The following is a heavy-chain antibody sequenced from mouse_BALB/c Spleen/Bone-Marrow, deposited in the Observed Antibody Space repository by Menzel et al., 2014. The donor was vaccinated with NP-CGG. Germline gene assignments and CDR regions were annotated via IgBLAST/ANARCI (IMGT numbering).Heavy chain of an antibody. CDR2: IDPANGNT. Sequence: VQLQQSGAELVKPGVSVKLSCTASGFNIKDTYMHWVKQRPEQGLEWVGRIDPANGNTKYDPKFQGRATVTADTSSSTAYLQLSSLTSEDTAVYYCARYYYRTMDYWGQGTSVTVSS. J-gene: IGHJ4*01. D-gene: IGHD1-1*01. V-gene: IGHV14-3*02. CDR3: ARYYYRTMDY. CDR1: GFNIKDTY.